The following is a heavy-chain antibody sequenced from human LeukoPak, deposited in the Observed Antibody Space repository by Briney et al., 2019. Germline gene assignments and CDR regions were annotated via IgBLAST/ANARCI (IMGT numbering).Heavy chain of an antibody. CDR2: IYYSGST. D-gene: IGHD3-22*01. CDR3: ARLGMGYSSGYPDY. V-gene: IGHV4-59*12. J-gene: IGHJ4*02. CDR1: GGSISSYY. Sequence: SETLSLTCTVSGGSISSYYWSWIRQPPGKGLEWIGYIYYSGSTNYNPSLKSRVTISVDTSKNQFSLKLSSVTAADTAVYYCARLGMGYSSGYPDYWGQGTLVTVSS.